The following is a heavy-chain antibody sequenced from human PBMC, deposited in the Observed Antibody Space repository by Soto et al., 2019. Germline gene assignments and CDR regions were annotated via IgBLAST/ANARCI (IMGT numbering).Heavy chain of an antibody. CDR3: ARGNYGDYVVYFQH. D-gene: IGHD4-17*01. J-gene: IGHJ1*01. Sequence: PSETLSLTCTVSGGSISSYYWSWIRQPPGKGLEWIGYIYYSGSTNYNPSLKSRVTISVDTSKNQFSLKLSSVTAADTAVYYCARGNYGDYVVYFQHWGQGTLVTVSS. CDR1: GGSISSYY. CDR2: IYYSGST. V-gene: IGHV4-59*01.